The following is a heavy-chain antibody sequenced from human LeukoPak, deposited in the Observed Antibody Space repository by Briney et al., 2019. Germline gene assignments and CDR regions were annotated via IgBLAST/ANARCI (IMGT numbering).Heavy chain of an antibody. CDR3: ARGGSSSWFPPYYYYGMDV. V-gene: IGHV4-59*01. D-gene: IGHD6-13*01. J-gene: IGHJ6*02. CDR2: IYYSGST. CDR1: GGSISSYY. Sequence: SETLSLTCTVSGGSISSYYWSWIRQPPGKGLEWIGYIYYSGSTNYNPSLKSRVTISVDTSKNQFSLKLSSVTAADTVVYYCARGGSSSWFPPYYYYGMDVWGQGTTVTVSS.